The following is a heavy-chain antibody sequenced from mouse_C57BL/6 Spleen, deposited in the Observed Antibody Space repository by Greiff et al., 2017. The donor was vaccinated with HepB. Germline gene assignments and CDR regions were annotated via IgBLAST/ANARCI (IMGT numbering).Heavy chain of an antibody. CDR2: IYPGDGDT. Sequence: QVQLQQSGPELVKPGASVKISCKASGYAFSSSWMNWVKQRPGKGLEWIGRIYPGDGDTNYNGKFKGKATLTADKSSSTAYMQLSSLTSEDSAVYVCAREETDYFDYWGQGTTLTVSS. CDR1: GYAFSSSW. J-gene: IGHJ2*01. CDR3: AREETDYFDY. V-gene: IGHV1-82*01.